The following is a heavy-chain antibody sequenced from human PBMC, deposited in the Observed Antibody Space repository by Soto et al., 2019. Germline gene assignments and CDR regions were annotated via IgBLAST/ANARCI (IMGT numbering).Heavy chain of an antibody. CDR3: ARAKSRGSSPPFDY. CDR2: ISAYNDNT. CDR1: GYTFTSYG. Sequence: QVQLVQSGAEVKKPGASVKVSCKASGYTFTSYGISWVRQAPGQGLEWMGWISAYNDNTNYAQKLQGRVTMTTDTTASTAYLDLRCLRSDDTAVYYCARAKSRGSSPPFDYWGQGTLVTVSS. V-gene: IGHV1-18*01. D-gene: IGHD6-13*01. J-gene: IGHJ4*02.